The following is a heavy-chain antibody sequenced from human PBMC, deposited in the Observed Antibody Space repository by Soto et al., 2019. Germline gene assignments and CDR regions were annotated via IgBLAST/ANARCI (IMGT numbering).Heavy chain of an antibody. J-gene: IGHJ4*02. CDR3: GVLGSCTSTTCN. V-gene: IGHV3-23*01. Sequence: EVQLLESGGVLVQPGGSLRLSCAASGFTLKTYMMSWVRQAPGKGLEWVSTVFGAGGDTRDAASVKGRFTTSRDDSRNNLDLQMNSLRPEDTAVYYCGVLGSCTSTTCNWGQGTLVTVSS. CDR2: VFGAGGDT. CDR1: GFTLKTYM. D-gene: IGHD2-2*01.